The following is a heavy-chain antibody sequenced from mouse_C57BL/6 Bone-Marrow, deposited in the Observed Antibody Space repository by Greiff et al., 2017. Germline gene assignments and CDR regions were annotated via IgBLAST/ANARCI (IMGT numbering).Heavy chain of an antibody. D-gene: IGHD2-5*01. CDR1: GYTFTSYW. Sequence: VQRVESGAELAKPGASVKLSCKASGYTFTSYWMHWVKQRPGQGLEWIGYINPSSGYTKYNQKFKDKATLTADKSSSTAYMQLSSLTYEDSAVYYCARWYYSNLCDYGGQGTTLTVSS. V-gene: IGHV1-7*01. J-gene: IGHJ2*01. CDR3: ARWYYSNLCDY. CDR2: INPSSGYT.